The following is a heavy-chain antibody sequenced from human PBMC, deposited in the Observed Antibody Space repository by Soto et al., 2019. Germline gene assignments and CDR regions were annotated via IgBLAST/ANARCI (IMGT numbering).Heavy chain of an antibody. CDR1: GFTFSSYA. Sequence: GSLRLSCAASGFTFSSYAMSWVRQAPGKGLEWVSAISGSGGSTYYADSVKGRFTISRDNSKNTLYLQMNSLRAEDTAVYYCAKGHDIVVVVAATTSAYYYYGMDVWGQGTTVTVSS. V-gene: IGHV3-23*01. CDR2: ISGSGGST. J-gene: IGHJ6*02. D-gene: IGHD2-15*01. CDR3: AKGHDIVVVVAATTSAYYYYGMDV.